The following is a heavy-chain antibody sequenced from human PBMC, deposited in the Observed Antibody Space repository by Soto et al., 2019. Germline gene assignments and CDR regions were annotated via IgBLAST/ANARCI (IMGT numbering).Heavy chain of an antibody. D-gene: IGHD3-16*02. CDR2: IYYSGST. Sequence: SETLSLTCTVSGGSISSGDYYWSWIRQPPGKGLEWIGYIYYSGSTYYNPSLKSRVTISVDTSKNQFSLKLSSVTAADTAVYYCAREFDRWGMDVWGQGTTVTVSS. CDR3: AREFDRWGMDV. CDR1: GGSISSGDYY. V-gene: IGHV4-30-4*01. J-gene: IGHJ6*02.